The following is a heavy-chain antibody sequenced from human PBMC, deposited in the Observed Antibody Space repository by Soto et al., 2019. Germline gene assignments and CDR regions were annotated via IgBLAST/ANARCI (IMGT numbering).Heavy chain of an antibody. CDR1: GFTFSSYA. V-gene: IGHV3-23*01. CDR3: ASSWGDHRYFDY. D-gene: IGHD2-21*02. Sequence: GGSLRLSCAASGFTFSSYAMSWVRQAPGKGLEWVSAISGSGGSTYYADSVKGRFTISRDNSKNTLYLQMDSLKTEDTAVYFCASSWGDHRYFDYWGQGTLVTVSS. J-gene: IGHJ4*02. CDR2: ISGSGGST.